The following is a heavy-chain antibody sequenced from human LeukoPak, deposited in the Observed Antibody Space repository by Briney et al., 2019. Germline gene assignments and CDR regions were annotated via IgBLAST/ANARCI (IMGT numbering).Heavy chain of an antibody. CDR1: GYTFTGYY. V-gene: IGHV1-2*06. Sequence: GASVKVSCKASGYTFTGYYMHWVRQAPGQGLEWMGRINPNSGGTNYAKKFQGRVTMTRGTSISTAYMELSRLRSDDTAVYYCARLGSDYDILTGEVDYWGQGTLVTVSS. D-gene: IGHD3-9*01. J-gene: IGHJ4*02. CDR2: INPNSGGT. CDR3: ARLGSDYDILTGEVDY.